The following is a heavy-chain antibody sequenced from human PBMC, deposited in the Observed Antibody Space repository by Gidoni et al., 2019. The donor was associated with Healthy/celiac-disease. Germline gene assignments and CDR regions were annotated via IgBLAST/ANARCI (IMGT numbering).Heavy chain of an antibody. CDR1: GFTFDDYA. CDR2: ISWNSGSI. J-gene: IGHJ6*02. CDR3: AKDKGTGSYYYGMDV. D-gene: IGHD1-1*01. Sequence: EVQLVESGGGLVQPGRSLRLSCAASGFTFDDYAMHWGRQAPGKGLEWVSGISWNSGSIGYADSVKGRFTISRDNAKNSLYLQMNSLRAEDTALYYCAKDKGTGSYYYGMDVWGQGTTVTVSS. V-gene: IGHV3-9*01.